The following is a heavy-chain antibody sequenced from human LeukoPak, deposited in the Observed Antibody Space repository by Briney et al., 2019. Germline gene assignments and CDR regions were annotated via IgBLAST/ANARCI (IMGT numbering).Heavy chain of an antibody. V-gene: IGHV4-59*08. D-gene: IGHD1-1*01. CDR3: ARTTTLRTFDY. CDR2: IYYSGST. CDR1: GGSISSYY. Sequence: SETLSLTCTVSGGSISSYYWSWLRQPPGKGLEWIGYIYYSGSTNYNPSLKSRVTISVDTSKNQFSLKLSSVTAADTAVYYCARTTTLRTFDYWGQGTLVTVSS. J-gene: IGHJ4*02.